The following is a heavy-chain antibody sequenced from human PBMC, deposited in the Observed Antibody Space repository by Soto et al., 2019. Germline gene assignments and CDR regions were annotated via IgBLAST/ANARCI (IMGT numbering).Heavy chain of an antibody. D-gene: IGHD6-19*01. V-gene: IGHV3-48*03. CDR1: GFTFSSYE. CDR2: ISSSGSTI. CDR3: ARGVAGTIDY. Sequence: GGSRSCSGAASGFTFSSYEMNWVRQAPGKGLEWVSYISSSGSTIYYADSVKGRVTISRDNAKNSLYLQMNSLRAEDTAVYYCARGVAGTIDYWGQGTLVTVSS. J-gene: IGHJ4*02.